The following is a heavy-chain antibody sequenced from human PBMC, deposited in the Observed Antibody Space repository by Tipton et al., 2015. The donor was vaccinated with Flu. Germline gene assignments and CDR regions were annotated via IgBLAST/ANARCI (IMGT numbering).Heavy chain of an antibody. CDR1: GYSITSAYY. D-gene: IGHD3-10*01. Sequence: GLVKPSETLSLSCDVSGYSITSAYYWGWVRQPPGQGLEWIGSIYHSGTTYYNPSLKSRVAISLDTFKNQFSLKLTSVTAADTAVYYCATTTYYYGSGSHDYWGQGTLVTVSS. CDR2: IYHSGTT. CDR3: ATTTYYYGSGSHDY. V-gene: IGHV4-38-2*01. J-gene: IGHJ4*02.